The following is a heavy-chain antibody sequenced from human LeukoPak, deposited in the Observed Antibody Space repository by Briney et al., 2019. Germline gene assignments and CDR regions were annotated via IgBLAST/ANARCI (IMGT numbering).Heavy chain of an antibody. CDR1: GGSFSGYY. CDR2: INHSGST. J-gene: IGHJ5*02. CDR3: ARAHYDFWSGYYYNWFDP. Sequence: PSETLSLTCAVYGGSFSGYYWSWIRQPPGKGLEWIGEINHSGSTNYNPSLKSRVTISVDTSKNQFSLKLSSVTAADTAAYYCARAHYDFWSGYYYNWFDPWGQGTLVTVSS. D-gene: IGHD3-3*01. V-gene: IGHV4-34*01.